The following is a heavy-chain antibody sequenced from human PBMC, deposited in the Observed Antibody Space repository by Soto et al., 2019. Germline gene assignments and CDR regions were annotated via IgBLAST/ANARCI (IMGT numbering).Heavy chain of an antibody. J-gene: IGHJ6*02. CDR3: AKSKTTGWSQPYYYGMDV. D-gene: IGHD6-19*01. CDR2: IYYSGST. Sequence: TLSLTCTVSGGSISSGGYYWSWIRQHPGKGLEWIGYIYYSGSTYYNPSLKSRVTISVDTSKNQFSLKLSSVTAADTAVYYCAKSKTTGWSQPYYYGMDVWGQGTTVTVSS. CDR1: GGSISSGGYY. V-gene: IGHV4-31*03.